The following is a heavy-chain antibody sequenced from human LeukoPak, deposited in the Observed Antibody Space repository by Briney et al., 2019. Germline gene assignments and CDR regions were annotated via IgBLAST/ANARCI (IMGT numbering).Heavy chain of an antibody. D-gene: IGHD3-22*01. CDR3: AKDLYYDSSGATTADY. J-gene: IGHJ4*02. V-gene: IGHV3-23*01. CDR2: ISGSGGST. Sequence: GGSLRLSCAASGFTFSSYAMSWVRQAPGKGLEWVSAISGSGGSTYYADSGKGRFTISRDNSKNTLYLQMNSLRAEDTAVYYCAKDLYYDSSGATTADYWGQGTLVTVSS. CDR1: GFTFSSYA.